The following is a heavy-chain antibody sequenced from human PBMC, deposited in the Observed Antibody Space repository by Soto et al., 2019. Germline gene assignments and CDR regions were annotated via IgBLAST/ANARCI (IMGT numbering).Heavy chain of an antibody. Sequence: SETLSLTCTVSGGFINSGDYYWSWIRQPPGKGLEWIAYIYYSGSTNYNPSLKSRVTISVDTSKNQFSLKLSSVTAADTAVYYCARVWGGAFDIWGQGTMVTVSS. J-gene: IGHJ3*02. D-gene: IGHD3-10*01. CDR2: IYYSGST. V-gene: IGHV4-61*08. CDR3: ARVWGGAFDI. CDR1: GGFINSGDYY.